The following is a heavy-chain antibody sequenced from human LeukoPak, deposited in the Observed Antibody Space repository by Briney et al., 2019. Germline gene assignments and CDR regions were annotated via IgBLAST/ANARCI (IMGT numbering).Heavy chain of an antibody. J-gene: IGHJ4*02. Sequence: GGSLRLSCAASGFTFSSYAMSWVRQAPGKGLEWVSAISGSGGSTYYADFVKGRFTISRDNSKNTLYLQMNSLRAEDTAVYYCAKDGYSYGYTYYFDYWGQGTLVTVSS. D-gene: IGHD5-18*01. V-gene: IGHV3-23*01. CDR2: ISGSGGST. CDR1: GFTFSSYA. CDR3: AKDGYSYGYTYYFDY.